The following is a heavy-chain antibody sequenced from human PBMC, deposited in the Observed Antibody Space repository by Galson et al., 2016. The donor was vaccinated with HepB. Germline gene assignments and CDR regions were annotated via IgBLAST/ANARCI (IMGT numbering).Heavy chain of an antibody. Sequence: SLRLSCAASGFTLGDHWMHWVRQAPGKGLEWVSYISSSSSAIYYADSVKGRFTISRDNAKKSLYLQMSSLKDDDTAVYYCAREVGGLRVVATWMGFYFDNWGQGTLVTVSS. V-gene: IGHV3-48*02. CDR2: ISSSSSAI. D-gene: IGHD3-3*01. CDR1: GFTLGDHW. J-gene: IGHJ4*02. CDR3: AREVGGLRVVATWMGFYFDN.